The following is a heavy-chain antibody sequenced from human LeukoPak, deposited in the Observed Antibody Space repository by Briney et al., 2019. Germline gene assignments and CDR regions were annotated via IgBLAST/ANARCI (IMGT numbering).Heavy chain of an antibody. Sequence: GGSLRLSCAASGFTFSSYAMSWVRQAPGKGLEWVSSISSSSSYIYCADSVKGRFTISRDNAKNSLYLQINSLRAEDTAVYYCARDSFETDIDYWGQGTLVTVSS. D-gene: IGHD1-14*01. CDR1: GFTFSSYA. J-gene: IGHJ4*02. CDR3: ARDSFETDIDY. CDR2: ISSSSSYI. V-gene: IGHV3-21*01.